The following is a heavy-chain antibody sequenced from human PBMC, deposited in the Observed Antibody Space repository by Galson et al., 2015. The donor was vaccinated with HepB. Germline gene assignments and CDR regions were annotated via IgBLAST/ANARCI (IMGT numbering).Heavy chain of an antibody. D-gene: IGHD5-18*01. J-gene: IGHJ6*02. CDR1: GDSVSSNSAA. CDR3: ARDLAMVTGKYYYYYYGMDV. V-gene: IGHV6-1*01. Sequence: CAISGDSVSSNSAAWNWIRQSPSRGLEWLGRTYYRSKWYNDYAVSVKSRITINPDTSKNQFSLQLNSVTPEDTAVYYCARDLAMVTGKYYYYYYGMDVWGQGTTVTVSS. CDR2: TYYRSKWYN.